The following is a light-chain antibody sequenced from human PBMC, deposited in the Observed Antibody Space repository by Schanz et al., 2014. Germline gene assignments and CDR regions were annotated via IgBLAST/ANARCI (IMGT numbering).Light chain of an antibody. CDR1: SSNIGSNY. CDR2: ENI. CDR3: SSWDDSLNGWV. V-gene: IGLV1-44*01. Sequence: QSVLTQPPSASGTPGQRVTISCSGSSSNIGSNYVYWYQQVPGTAPKLLIYENIQRPSGVPVRFSGSKSSTSASLAISGLQSVDDSDYYCSSWDDSLNGWVFGGGTKLTVL. J-gene: IGLJ3*02.